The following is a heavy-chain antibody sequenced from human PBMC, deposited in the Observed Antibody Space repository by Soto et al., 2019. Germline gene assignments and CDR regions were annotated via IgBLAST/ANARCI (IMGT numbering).Heavy chain of an antibody. CDR2: INPSGST. D-gene: IGHD3-22*01. CDR3: ARGGFTYDSSGYYSYHFDY. CDR1: GGSFSGYY. V-gene: IGHV4-34*01. J-gene: IGHJ4*02. Sequence: KPSETLSLTCIVYGGSFSGYYWSWIRQPPGKGLEWIGEINPSGSTNYNPSLKSRVTISIDTPKNQFSLKLSSVTAADTAVYYCARGGFTYDSSGYYSYHFDYWGQGTLVTVSS.